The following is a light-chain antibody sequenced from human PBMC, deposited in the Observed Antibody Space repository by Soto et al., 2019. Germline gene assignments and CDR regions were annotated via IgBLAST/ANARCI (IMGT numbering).Light chain of an antibody. Sequence: QAVVTQPASVSGSPGQSITISCTGTSNDVGSYNLVSWYQQHPGKAPKLMIYEDTKRPSGVSNRFSGSKSDNTASLTISGLQAEDEANYYCCSYACSNTFVFVGGTKLTVL. CDR3: CSYACSNTFV. J-gene: IGLJ2*01. CDR1: SNDVGSYNL. V-gene: IGLV2-23*02. CDR2: EDT.